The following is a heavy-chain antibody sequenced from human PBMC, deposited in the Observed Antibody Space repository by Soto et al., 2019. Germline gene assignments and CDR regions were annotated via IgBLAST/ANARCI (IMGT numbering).Heavy chain of an antibody. Sequence: QVLLVQSGAEVKRPGSSVRVSCRDSGDSFGSDAFSWVRQAPGQGLEYVGGVIPLAGVPNYAQKFQGRVTIAADESTGTMYIELSSLKIDDTAVYYCVRGAFADYAASGVHWGQGTLITVSS. CDR3: VRGAFADYAASGVH. D-gene: IGHD4-17*01. V-gene: IGHV1-69*01. CDR2: VIPLAGVP. CDR1: GDSFGSDA. J-gene: IGHJ4*02.